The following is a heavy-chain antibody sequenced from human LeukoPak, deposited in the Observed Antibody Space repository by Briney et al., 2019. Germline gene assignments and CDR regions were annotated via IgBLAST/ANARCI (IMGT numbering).Heavy chain of an antibody. J-gene: IGHJ4*02. CDR1: GGSVSSGNYH. CDR2: NGNT. D-gene: IGHD2-21*01. Sequence: SETLSLTCTVSGGSVSSGNYHWSWIWQAPGKGLEWIGHNGNTNYNPSLKSRVTISIDTSKNQFSLNLNTVTAADTAVYYCATYYGGVGGRGHWGPGTLVTVSS. V-gene: IGHV4-61*01. CDR3: ATYYGGVGGRGH.